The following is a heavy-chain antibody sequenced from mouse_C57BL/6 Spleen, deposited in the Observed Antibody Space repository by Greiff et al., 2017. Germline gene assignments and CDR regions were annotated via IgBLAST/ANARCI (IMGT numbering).Heavy chain of an antibody. CDR2: INPNNGGT. Sequence: EVQLQQSGPELVKPGASVKISCKASGYTITDSYMNWVKQSHGKSLEWIGDINPNNGGTSYNQKFKGKATLTVDKSSSTAYMELRSLTSADSAVYYCARRDGSSLYYAMDYWGQGTSVTVSS. CDR3: ARRDGSSLYYAMDY. D-gene: IGHD1-1*01. CDR1: GYTITDSY. J-gene: IGHJ4*01. V-gene: IGHV1-26*01.